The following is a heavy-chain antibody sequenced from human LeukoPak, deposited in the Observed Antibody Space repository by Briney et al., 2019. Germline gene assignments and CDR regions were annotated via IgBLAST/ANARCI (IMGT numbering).Heavy chain of an antibody. CDR3: ARICNCAYDD. Sequence: PSETLSLTCTVSGGSISSGSYYWSWIRQPAGKGLEWIGRIYTSGSTNYNPSLKSRVTISVDTSKNQFSLKLSSVTAADTAIYYCARICNCAYDDWGQGTMVTVSS. CDR2: IYTSGST. CDR1: GGSISSGSYY. D-gene: IGHD1-20*01. J-gene: IGHJ3*01. V-gene: IGHV4-61*02.